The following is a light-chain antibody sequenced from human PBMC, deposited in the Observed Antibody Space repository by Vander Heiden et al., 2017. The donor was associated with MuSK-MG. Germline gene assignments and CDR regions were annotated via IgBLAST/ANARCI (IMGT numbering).Light chain of an antibody. V-gene: IGLV2-8*01. CDR3: SSYAERNTLV. Sequence: QSALTQPPSASGSPGQSVTISCTGTTSELGGYNYVSSSHKRPGKAPQLIIYEVAMRPAGVTDRFSGSKAGNMASLTVSGLQAEDEAEYFCSSYAERNTLVFGGGTKLNVL. J-gene: IGLJ3*02. CDR1: TSELGGYNY. CDR2: EVA.